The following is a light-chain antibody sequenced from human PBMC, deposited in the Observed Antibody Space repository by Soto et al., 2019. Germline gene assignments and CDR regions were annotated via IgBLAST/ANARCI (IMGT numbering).Light chain of an antibody. Sequence: DLQMNQSPSTLSATVGDRVTITCRASQSITTWLAWYQQRPGKAPKLLIYDVSSLQSGVPSRFSGSGSGTEFTLTISSLQPDDFATYYCQQYNIDWTFGHGTMVDIK. CDR3: QQYNIDWT. CDR1: QSITTW. CDR2: DVS. J-gene: IGKJ1*01. V-gene: IGKV1-5*01.